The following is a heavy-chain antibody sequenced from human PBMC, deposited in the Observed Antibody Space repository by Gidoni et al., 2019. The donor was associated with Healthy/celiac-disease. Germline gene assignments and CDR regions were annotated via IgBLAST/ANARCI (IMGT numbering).Heavy chain of an antibody. CDR2: ISWNSGSI. CDR1: GFPFDDYA. J-gene: IGHJ4*02. CDR3: AKDQSYYDSSGYFDY. V-gene: IGHV3-9*01. D-gene: IGHD3-22*01. Sequence: EVQLVESGGGLVQPGRSLRLSCSASGFPFDDYAMHWVRQAPGKGLEWVSGISWNSGSIGYADSVKGRFTISRDNAKNSLYLQMNSLRAEDTALYYCAKDQSYYDSSGYFDYWGQGTLVTVSS.